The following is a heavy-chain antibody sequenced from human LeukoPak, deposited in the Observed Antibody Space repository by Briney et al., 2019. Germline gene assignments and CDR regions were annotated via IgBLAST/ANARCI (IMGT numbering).Heavy chain of an antibody. Sequence: GGSLRLSCAASGFTFSSYGMHWVRQAPGKGLEWVAVISYDGSNKYYADSVKGRFTISRDNSKNTLCLQMNSLRAEDTAVYYCAKDRDSSGYWSWWGQGTLVTVSS. CDR2: ISYDGSNK. CDR1: GFTFSSYG. CDR3: AKDRDSSGYWSW. V-gene: IGHV3-30*18. D-gene: IGHD3-22*01. J-gene: IGHJ4*02.